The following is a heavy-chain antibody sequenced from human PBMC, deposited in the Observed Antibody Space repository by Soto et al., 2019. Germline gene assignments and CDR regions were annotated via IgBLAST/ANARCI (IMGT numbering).Heavy chain of an antibody. V-gene: IGHV3-30*18. CDR1: GFTFSSYG. Sequence: GESLKISCAASGFTFSSYGVHWVRQAPGKGLEWVASVSYDGSNKHYADSVKGRFTISRDNSRNTLDLQMNSLRAEDTAVYYCAKDTYYYDRSGYYTYDHWGQGTQVTVSS. CDR3: AKDTYYYDRSGYYTYDH. CDR2: VSYDGSNK. J-gene: IGHJ4*02. D-gene: IGHD3-22*01.